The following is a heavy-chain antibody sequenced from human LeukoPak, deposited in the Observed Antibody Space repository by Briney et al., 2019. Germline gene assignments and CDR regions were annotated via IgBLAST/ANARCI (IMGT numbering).Heavy chain of an antibody. Sequence: GGSLRLSCAASGFTFSSYAMSWVRQAPGKGLEWVSAISGSGGSTYYADSVKGRFTISRDNAKNTLYLQMNSLRAEDTAVYYCARERCSGGTCYFDYWGQGTLVTVSS. V-gene: IGHV3-23*01. J-gene: IGHJ4*02. CDR1: GFTFSSYA. CDR2: ISGSGGST. D-gene: IGHD2-15*01. CDR3: ARERCSGGTCYFDY.